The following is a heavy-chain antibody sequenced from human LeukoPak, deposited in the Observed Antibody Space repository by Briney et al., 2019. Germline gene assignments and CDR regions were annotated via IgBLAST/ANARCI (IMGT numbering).Heavy chain of an antibody. D-gene: IGHD3-10*01. CDR3: ARSPIRNYNDGWFDFDY. Sequence: GGSLRLSCAASGFTFSTYTMHWVRQAPGKGLEWVSFISESSRSTYYADSVKGRFTMSRDNAKNSLYLHMHSLRAEDTAMYYCARSPIRNYNDGWFDFDYWGQGALVTVSS. J-gene: IGHJ4*02. CDR1: GFTFSTYT. CDR2: ISESSRST. V-gene: IGHV3-21*01.